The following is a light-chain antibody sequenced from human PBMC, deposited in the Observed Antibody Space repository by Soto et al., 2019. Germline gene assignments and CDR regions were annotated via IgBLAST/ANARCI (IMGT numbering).Light chain of an antibody. CDR1: SSDVGYYDY. Sequence: QSVLTQPPSASGFPGQSVTISCTGTSSDVGYYDYVSWYQQHPGKAPKLVIYEVTKRPSGVPDRVSASKSGNTASLTVSGLRAEDEADYYCSSYAGSNNFVCGSGTKLTVL. CDR3: SSYAGSNNFV. V-gene: IGLV2-8*01. J-gene: IGLJ1*01. CDR2: EVT.